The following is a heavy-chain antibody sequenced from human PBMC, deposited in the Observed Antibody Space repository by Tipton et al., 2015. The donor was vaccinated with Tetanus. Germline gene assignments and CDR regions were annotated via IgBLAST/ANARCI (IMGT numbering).Heavy chain of an antibody. J-gene: IGHJ6*02. V-gene: IGHV1-2*02. Sequence: QVQLVQSGAEMKKPGASVKVSCKASGYTFTGYYIYWVRQAPGQGLEGIGWIDPNSGGTVYAQKFQGRVTMTRDTSISTAYMDLRSLRSDDTAVYYCARDRGDYIYYGMDVWGPGTTVTV. CDR1: GYTFTGYY. CDR2: IDPNSGGT. D-gene: IGHD3-22*01. CDR3: ARDRGDYIYYGMDV.